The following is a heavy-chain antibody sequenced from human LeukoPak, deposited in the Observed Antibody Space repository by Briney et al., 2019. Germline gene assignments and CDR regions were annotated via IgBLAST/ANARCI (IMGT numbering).Heavy chain of an antibody. CDR2: ISSSSSTI. V-gene: IGHV3-48*01. J-gene: IGHJ4*02. D-gene: IGHD3-3*01. CDR1: GFTFSSYS. Sequence: GGSLRLSCAASGFTFSSYSMNWVRQAPGKGLEWVSYISSSSSTIYYADSVKGRFTISRDNAKNSLYLQMNSLRAEDTAVYYCARDVYDFWSGFFDYWGQGTLVTVSS. CDR3: ARDVYDFWSGFFDY.